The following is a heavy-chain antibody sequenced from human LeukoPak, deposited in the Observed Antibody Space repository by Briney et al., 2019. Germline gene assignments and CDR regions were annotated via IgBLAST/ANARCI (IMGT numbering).Heavy chain of an antibody. D-gene: IGHD4-23*01. CDR3: ARPAVINSAQYYYMDV. J-gene: IGHJ6*03. CDR2: IYYSESI. CDR1: GGSISSSSYY. V-gene: IGHV4-39*07. Sequence: SETLSLTCTVYGGSISSSSYYWGWIRQPPGKGLEWIGSIYYSESIYYNPSLKSRVTISVDTSKNQFSLKLSSVTAADTAVYYCARPAVINSAQYYYMDVWGKGTTVTVSS.